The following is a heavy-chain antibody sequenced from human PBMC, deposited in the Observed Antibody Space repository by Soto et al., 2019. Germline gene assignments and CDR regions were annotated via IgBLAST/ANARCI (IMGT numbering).Heavy chain of an antibody. CDR1: GGTFSSYI. J-gene: IGHJ5*02. Sequence: SVKVSCKASGGTFSSYIISWVRQAPGQGLEWMGGIIPIFGTANYARKFQDRVTITADESTTTAYMELSGLRSEDTAVYYCARAFATNKYWFDPWGQGTLVTVSS. D-gene: IGHD3-16*01. V-gene: IGHV1-69*13. CDR3: ARAFATNKYWFDP. CDR2: IIPIFGTA.